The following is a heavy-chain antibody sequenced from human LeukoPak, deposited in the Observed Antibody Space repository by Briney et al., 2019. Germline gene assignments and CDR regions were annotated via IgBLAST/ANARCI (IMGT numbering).Heavy chain of an antibody. D-gene: IGHD3-22*01. J-gene: IGHJ4*02. V-gene: IGHV3-23*01. CDR1: GFTFSRYA. CDR2: ISGSGGST. Sequence: GGSLRLSCAASGFTFSRYAMSWVRQAPGKGLEWVSAISGSGGSTYYADSVKGRFTISRDNSKNTLYLQMNSLRAEDTAVYYCAKDRYYDSSGYYPQWYFDYWGQGTLVTVSS. CDR3: AKDRYYDSSGYYPQWYFDY.